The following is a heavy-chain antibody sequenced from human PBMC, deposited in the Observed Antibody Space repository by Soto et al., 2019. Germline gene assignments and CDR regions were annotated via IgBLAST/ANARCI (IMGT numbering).Heavy chain of an antibody. CDR1: GFTFSSYA. Sequence: GGSLRLSCAASGFTFSSYAMSWVRQAPGKGLEWVSAISGSGGSTYYADSVKGRFTISRDNSKNTLYLQMNSLRAEDTAVYYCATDVRSGWYTDAFDIWGQGTMVTVSS. J-gene: IGHJ3*02. D-gene: IGHD6-19*01. V-gene: IGHV3-23*01. CDR2: ISGSGGST. CDR3: ATDVRSGWYTDAFDI.